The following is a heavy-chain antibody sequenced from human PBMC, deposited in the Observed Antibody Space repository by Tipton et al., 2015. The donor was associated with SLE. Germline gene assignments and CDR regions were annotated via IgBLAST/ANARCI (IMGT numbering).Heavy chain of an antibody. CDR1: GGSMRSSSFY. J-gene: IGHJ4*02. Sequence: TLSLTCTVSGGSMRSSSFYWGWIRQPPGKGLEWIAYIQYRGGTFYNPSLKSRVTISVGTSNNQFSLTLSSMTAADTAVYYCARGAGYGYGIDYWGQGTLVTVSS. CDR3: ARGAGYGYGIDY. V-gene: IGHV4-39*07. D-gene: IGHD5-18*01. CDR2: IQYRGGT.